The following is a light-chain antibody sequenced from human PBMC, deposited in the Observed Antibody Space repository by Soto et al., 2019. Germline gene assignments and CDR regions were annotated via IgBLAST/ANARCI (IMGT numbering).Light chain of an antibody. Sequence: NFMLTQPHSVSESPGKTVTISCTGSSGNIADNYVQWYQQRPGSAPTTVIFEDKQRPSGVPDRFSGSSDRSSNSASLTISGLKTEDEADYYCQSYDSSNVVFGGGTKLTVL. CDR1: SGNIADNY. CDR2: EDK. J-gene: IGLJ2*01. CDR3: QSYDSSNVV. V-gene: IGLV6-57*02.